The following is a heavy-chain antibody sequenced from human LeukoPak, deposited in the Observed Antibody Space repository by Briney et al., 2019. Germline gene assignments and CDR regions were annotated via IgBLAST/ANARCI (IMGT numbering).Heavy chain of an antibody. CDR2: IKQDGSEK. CDR3: ARDSAGNDY. CDR1: GFTFGTYW. Sequence: GGSLRLSCAASGFTFGTYWMSWVRQAPGKGLEWVANIKQDGSEKYYVDSVKGRFTISRDNAMNSLYLQMNSLRAEDTAMYYCARDSAGNDYWGQGTLVTVSS. J-gene: IGHJ4*02. V-gene: IGHV3-7*01. D-gene: IGHD6-13*01.